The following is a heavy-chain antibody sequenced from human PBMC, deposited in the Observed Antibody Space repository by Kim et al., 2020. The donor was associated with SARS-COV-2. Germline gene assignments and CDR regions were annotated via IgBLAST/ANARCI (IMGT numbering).Heavy chain of an antibody. J-gene: IGHJ6*02. CDR1: GDSVATDF. V-gene: IGHV4-59*02. D-gene: IGHD1-1*01. CDR3: ARAHQLAPRGYGMDV. CDR2: VSYSGGS. Sequence: SETLSLTCAVSGDSVATDFWTWVRQAPGKGLDWLGYVSYSGGSDYNPNLRGRLTISVDASRTHVSLRLTSLTAADTGVYFCARAHQLAPRGYGMDVWGQGTSVPVSS.